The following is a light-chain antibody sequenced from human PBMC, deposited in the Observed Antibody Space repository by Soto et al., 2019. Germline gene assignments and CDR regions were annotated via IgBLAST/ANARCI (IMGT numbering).Light chain of an antibody. Sequence: NRFTQSPSSVSASVGDRVTITCRASHGISSYVAWYQQKPGKAPKLLIYAASSLQSGVLSTFSGSGSGTEFTLTISSLQSEDVAVYYCQQYNNWPPGTFGQGTKVDIK. CDR1: HGISSY. CDR3: QQYNNWPPGT. V-gene: IGKV1-9*01. J-gene: IGKJ1*01. CDR2: AAS.